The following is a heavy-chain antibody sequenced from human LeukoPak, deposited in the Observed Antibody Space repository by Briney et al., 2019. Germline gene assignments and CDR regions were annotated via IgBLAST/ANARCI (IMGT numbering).Heavy chain of an antibody. CDR1: GFTFSIYS. J-gene: IGHJ5*02. D-gene: IGHD1-26*01. Sequence: GGSLRLSCAASGFTFSIYSMNWVRQAPGKGLEWVSSISSSSNYIYYADSLKGRFTISRDNAKNSLYLQMSSLRAEDTAVYYCARAPKFRLVGVSKGPFDPWGQGTLVTVSS. CDR2: ISSSSNYI. V-gene: IGHV3-21*04. CDR3: ARAPKFRLVGVSKGPFDP.